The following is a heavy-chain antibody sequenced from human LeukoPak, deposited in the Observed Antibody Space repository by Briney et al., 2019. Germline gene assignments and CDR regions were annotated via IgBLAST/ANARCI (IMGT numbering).Heavy chain of an antibody. V-gene: IGHV3-53*01. CDR2: ISSGGNT. J-gene: IGHJ4*02. Sequence: GGSLRLSCAASGFIVSSNYMSWVRQAPGKGLDWVSVISSGGNTYYADSVKGRFTISRDISKNTLYLQMNGLRAEDTAVYYCAREVRGYYFDYWGQGTLVTVSS. D-gene: IGHD3-22*01. CDR3: AREVRGYYFDY. CDR1: GFIVSSNY.